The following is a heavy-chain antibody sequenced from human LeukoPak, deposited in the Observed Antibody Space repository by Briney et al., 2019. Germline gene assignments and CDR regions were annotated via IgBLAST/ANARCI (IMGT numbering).Heavy chain of an antibody. CDR2: IYYRGST. V-gene: IGHV4-30-4*01. CDR1: GGSISSGDYY. Sequence: PSETLSLTCTVSGGSISSGDYYWSWIRQPPGKGLEWIGYIYYRGSTYYNPSLKSRVTISVDTSKNQFSLKLSSVTAADTAVYYCARVLRPLDYGMDVWGQGTRVTLS. J-gene: IGHJ6*02. D-gene: IGHD1-26*01. CDR3: ARVLRPLDYGMDV.